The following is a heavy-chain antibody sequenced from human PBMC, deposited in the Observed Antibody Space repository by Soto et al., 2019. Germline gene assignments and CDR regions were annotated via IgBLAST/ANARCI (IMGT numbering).Heavy chain of an antibody. D-gene: IGHD6-13*01. V-gene: IGHV4-4*02. CDR3: ARDLRHGYSSSWYSGY. Sequence: QVQLQESGPGLVKPSGTLSLTCAVSGGSISSSNWWSWVRQPPGKGLEWIGESYHSGSTNYNPSLKSRVTIAVGKSKTQFYLELSTVTAADTAVYYCARDLRHGYSSSWYSGYWGQGTLVTVSS. CDR1: GGSISSSNW. J-gene: IGHJ4*02. CDR2: SYHSGST.